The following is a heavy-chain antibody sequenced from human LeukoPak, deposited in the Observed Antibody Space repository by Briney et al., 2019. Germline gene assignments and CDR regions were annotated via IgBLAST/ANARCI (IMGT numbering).Heavy chain of an antibody. J-gene: IGHJ4*02. CDR1: GFTFSSYS. CDR2: ISSSSSYI. Sequence: GGSLRLSCAASGFTFSSYSMNWVRQAPGKGLEWVSSISSSSSYIYYADSVKGRFTISRDNAKNSLYLQMNSLRAEDTAVYYCARTGSWYHHFDYWGQGTPVTVSS. V-gene: IGHV3-21*01. CDR3: ARTGSWYHHFDY. D-gene: IGHD6-13*01.